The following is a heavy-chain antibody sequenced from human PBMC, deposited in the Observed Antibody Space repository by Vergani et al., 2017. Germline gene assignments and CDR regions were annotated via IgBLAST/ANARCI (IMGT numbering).Heavy chain of an antibody. V-gene: IGHV3-48*01. D-gene: IGHD4-17*01. CDR3: ARDYGDYLPGGYYYYGMDV. CDR1: GFTFSSYS. CDR2: ISSSSSTI. Sequence: EVQLVESGGGLVQPGGSLRLSCAASGFTFSSYSMNWVRQAPGKGLEWVSYISSSSSTIYYADSVKGRFTISRDNAKNSLYLQMNSLRAEDTAVYYCARDYGDYLPGGYYYYGMDVWGQGTTVTVAS. J-gene: IGHJ6*02.